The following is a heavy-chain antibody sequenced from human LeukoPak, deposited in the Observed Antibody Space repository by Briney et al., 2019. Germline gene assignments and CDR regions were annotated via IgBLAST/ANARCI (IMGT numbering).Heavy chain of an antibody. V-gene: IGHV4-59*12. D-gene: IGHD3-22*01. CDR1: GGSSSSYH. Sequence: SETLSLTCAVYGGSSSSYHWSWIRQSPGRGLEWLGHISYRGNTDYNPALKSRVTISVDMFYNQFSLKLSSVTAADTAVYYCAGTYYFDSSGHYFGGNGFDIWGQGTMVTVSS. CDR3: AGTYYFDSSGHYFGGNGFDI. J-gene: IGHJ3*02. CDR2: ISYRGNT.